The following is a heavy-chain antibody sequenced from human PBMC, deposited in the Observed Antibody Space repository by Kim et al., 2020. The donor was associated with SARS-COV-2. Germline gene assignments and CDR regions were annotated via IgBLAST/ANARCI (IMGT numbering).Heavy chain of an antibody. CDR2: INWNGGST. CDR3: ARGGGDGYNRGFDL. D-gene: IGHD5-12*01. CDR1: GFTFDDYG. J-gene: IGHJ2*01. Sequence: GGSLRLSCAASGFTFDDYGMSWVRQAPGKGLEWVSGINWNGGSTGYADSVKGRFTISRDNAKNSLYLQMNSLRAEDTALYHCARGGGDGYNRGFDLWGRGTLVTVSS. V-gene: IGHV3-20*01.